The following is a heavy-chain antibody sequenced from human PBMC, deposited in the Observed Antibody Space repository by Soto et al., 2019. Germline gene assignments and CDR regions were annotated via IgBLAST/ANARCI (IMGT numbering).Heavy chain of an antibody. J-gene: IGHJ4*02. V-gene: IGHV4-39*01. CDR3: ARLWDYGDRTDY. CDR1: GGSISSSSYY. Sequence: PSETLSLTCTVSGGSISSSSYYWGWIRQPPGKGLEWIGSIYYSGSTYYNPSLKSRVTISVDTSKNQFSLKLSSVTAADTAVYYCARLWDYGDRTDYWGQGTLVTVSS. D-gene: IGHD4-17*01. CDR2: IYYSGST.